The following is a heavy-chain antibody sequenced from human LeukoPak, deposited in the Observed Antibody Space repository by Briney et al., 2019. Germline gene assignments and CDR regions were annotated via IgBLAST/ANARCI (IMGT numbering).Heavy chain of an antibody. CDR1: GYTFTDYY. Sequence: ASVTVSCKASGYTFTDYYIHWVRQAPGHGLEWLGWMNVKTGATSSAQRFPGRFTMNRDTSIGTASMEFSSLTSDDTAVYYCARQSGTYWGLDYWGQGTLVTVSS. CDR3: ARQSGTYWGLDY. J-gene: IGHJ4*02. D-gene: IGHD1-26*01. V-gene: IGHV1-2*02. CDR2: MNVKTGAT.